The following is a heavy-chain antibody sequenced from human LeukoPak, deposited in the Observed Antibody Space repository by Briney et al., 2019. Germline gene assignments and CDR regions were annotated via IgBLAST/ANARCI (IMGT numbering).Heavy chain of an antibody. Sequence: SVKVSCKAPGGTFSSYAISWVRQAPGQGLEWMGRIIPIFGTANYAQKFQGRVTITADKSTSTAYMELSSLRSEDTAVYYCARVGLYGSGNDYWGQGTLVTVSS. D-gene: IGHD3-10*01. CDR2: IIPIFGTA. V-gene: IGHV1-69*06. J-gene: IGHJ4*02. CDR3: ARVGLYGSGNDY. CDR1: GGTFSSYA.